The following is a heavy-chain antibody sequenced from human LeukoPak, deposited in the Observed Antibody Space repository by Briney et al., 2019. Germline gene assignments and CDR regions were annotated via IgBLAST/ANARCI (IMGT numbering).Heavy chain of an antibody. CDR3: ARMGTMIRGVATGLDI. CDR2: ISHDGRDK. CDR1: GFTFSNNA. D-gene: IGHD3-10*01. Sequence: GRSLRLSCAVSGFTFSNNAMHGGRQPPAKGLEGWGVISHDGRDKYYADSVKGRFTVSRDNSKNILYLQMNSLRVEDTAVYYCARMGTMIRGVATGLDIWGQGTMVTVSS. V-gene: IGHV3-30-3*01. J-gene: IGHJ3*02.